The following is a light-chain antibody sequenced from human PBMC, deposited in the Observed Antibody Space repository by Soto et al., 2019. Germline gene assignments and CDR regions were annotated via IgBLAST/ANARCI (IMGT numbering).Light chain of an antibody. Sequence: QSVLTQSSSASASLGSSVKLTCIQSSGDSTYIIAWHQQQPGKAPRYLMKLEGSGSYNKGSGIPDRFSGSSSGADRYLTISNLQFEDEADYYCETWDTNVVVFGGGTKLTVL. J-gene: IGLJ2*01. CDR3: ETWDTNVVV. CDR1: SGDSTYI. CDR2: LEGSGSY. V-gene: IGLV4-60*02.